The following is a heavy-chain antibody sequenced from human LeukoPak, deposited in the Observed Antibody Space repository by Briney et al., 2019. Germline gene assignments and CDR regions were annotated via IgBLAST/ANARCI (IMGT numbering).Heavy chain of an antibody. J-gene: IGHJ3*02. Sequence: SETLSLTCSVSGDSINNYYWSWIRQPPGKGLEWIGYIYYSGGTNYNPSLKSRVTISADTSKTHFSLKLTSVTAADTAVYYCARDRGYGDYFDAFDIWGQGTMVTVSS. CDR1: GDSINNYY. CDR2: IYYSGGT. V-gene: IGHV4-59*01. CDR3: ARDRGYGDYFDAFDI. D-gene: IGHD4-17*01.